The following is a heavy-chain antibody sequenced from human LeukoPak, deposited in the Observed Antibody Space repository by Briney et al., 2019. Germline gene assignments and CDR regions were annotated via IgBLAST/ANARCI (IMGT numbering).Heavy chain of an antibody. D-gene: IGHD5-24*01. CDR1: AGSFSGYY. J-gene: IGHJ4*02. V-gene: IGHV4-34*01. CDR2: INHSGST. CDR3: AREMATSGYFDY. Sequence: SETLSLTCAVYAGSFSGYYWSWIRQPPGKGLEWIGEINHSGSTNYNPSLKSRVTISVDTSKNQFSLKLSSVTAADTAVYYCAREMATSGYFDYWGQGTLVTVSS.